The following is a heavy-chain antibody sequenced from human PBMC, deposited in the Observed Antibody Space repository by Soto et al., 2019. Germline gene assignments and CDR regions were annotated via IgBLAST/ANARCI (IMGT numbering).Heavy chain of an antibody. V-gene: IGHV1-18*01. CDR2: ISAYNGNT. CDR1: GYTVTSYG. D-gene: IGHD2-15*01. CDR3: ARDLGCSGGSCYSATYNWFDP. Sequence: ASVKVSCKASGYTVTSYGISWVRQAPGQGLEWMGWISAYNGNTNYAQKLQGRVTMTTDTSTSTAYMELRSLRSDDTAVYYCARDLGCSGGSCYSATYNWFDPWGQGTLVTVSS. J-gene: IGHJ5*02.